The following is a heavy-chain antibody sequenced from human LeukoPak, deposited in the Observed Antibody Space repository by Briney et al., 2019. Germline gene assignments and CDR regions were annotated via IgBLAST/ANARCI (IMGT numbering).Heavy chain of an antibody. CDR2: INHSGST. CDR1: GESFSGYY. Sequence: SETLSLTCAVSGESFSGYYWSWFRQPPGKGLEWIGEINHSGSTNYNPSLTSRATISVNASKNQFYLRMTSVIAADTAIYDCAKGRWEVPDYWGQGTLVFVSS. J-gene: IGHJ4*02. V-gene: IGHV4-34*01. CDR3: AKGRWEVPDY. D-gene: IGHD1-26*01.